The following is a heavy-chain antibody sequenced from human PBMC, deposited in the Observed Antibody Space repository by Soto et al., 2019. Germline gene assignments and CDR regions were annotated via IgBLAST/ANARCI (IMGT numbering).Heavy chain of an antibody. V-gene: IGHV5-51*01. Sequence: PGESLKISCKGSGYSFTSYWIGWVRQMPGKGLEWMGIIYPGGSDTRYSPSFQGQVTISADKSISTAYLQWSSLKASDTAMYYCARGSGSPYYDFWSGYPTDYYYYGMDVWGQGTTVTVSS. CDR2: IYPGGSDT. CDR3: ARGSGSPYYDFWSGYPTDYYYYGMDV. D-gene: IGHD3-3*01. J-gene: IGHJ6*02. CDR1: GYSFTSYW.